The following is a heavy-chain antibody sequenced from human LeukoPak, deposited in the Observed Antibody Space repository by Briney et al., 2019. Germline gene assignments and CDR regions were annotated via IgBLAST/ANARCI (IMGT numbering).Heavy chain of an antibody. CDR1: GYTFTSYG. CDR3: ARDPLTYYYDSSGPGAFDI. Sequence: GASVKVSCKASGYTFTSYGISWVRQAPGQGLEWMGWISAYNGNTNYAQKLQGRVTMTTDTSTSTAYMELRSLRSDDTAVYYCARDPLTYYYDSSGPGAFDIWGQGTMVTVSS. V-gene: IGHV1-18*01. CDR2: ISAYNGNT. D-gene: IGHD3-22*01. J-gene: IGHJ3*02.